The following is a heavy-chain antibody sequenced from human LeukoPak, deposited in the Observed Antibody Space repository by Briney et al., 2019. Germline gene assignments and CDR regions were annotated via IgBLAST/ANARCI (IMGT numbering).Heavy chain of an antibody. CDR1: GGSISSYY. CDR2: IYYSGST. J-gene: IGHJ4*02. Sequence: SETLSLTCTVSGGSISSYYWSWIRQPPGKGLEWIGYIYYSGSTNYNPSLKSRVTISVDTSKNQFSLKLSSVTAADTAVYFCARPSPPGDGYNPPDHWGQGTLVTVSS. V-gene: IGHV4-59*08. CDR3: ARPSPPGDGYNPPDH. D-gene: IGHD5-24*01.